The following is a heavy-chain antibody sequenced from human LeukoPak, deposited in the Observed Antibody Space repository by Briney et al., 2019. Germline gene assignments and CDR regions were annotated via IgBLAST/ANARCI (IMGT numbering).Heavy chain of an antibody. Sequence: GGSLRLSCAASGFTFSSYGMHWVRQAPGKGMEWVAVIWYDGSNKYYADSVKGRFTISRDNSKNTLYLQMNSLRAEDTAVYYCARAGWSYDILTGYPDYWGQGTLVTVSS. D-gene: IGHD3-9*01. CDR1: GFTFSSYG. CDR2: IWYDGSNK. V-gene: IGHV3-33*01. J-gene: IGHJ4*02. CDR3: ARAGWSYDILTGYPDY.